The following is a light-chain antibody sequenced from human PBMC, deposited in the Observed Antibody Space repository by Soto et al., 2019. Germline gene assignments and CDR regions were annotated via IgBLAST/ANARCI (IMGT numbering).Light chain of an antibody. V-gene: IGKV3-15*01. CDR3: QHYNNWVGT. CDR2: GAS. Sequence: EVVMTQSPATLSVSLGERATLSCRANQTISSNLAWYQQKPGQAPRLLIYGASTRATGIPARFSGSGSGTEFTLTISSLQSEDFTVYYCQHYNNWVGTFGGGTKVDIK. J-gene: IGKJ4*01. CDR1: QTISSN.